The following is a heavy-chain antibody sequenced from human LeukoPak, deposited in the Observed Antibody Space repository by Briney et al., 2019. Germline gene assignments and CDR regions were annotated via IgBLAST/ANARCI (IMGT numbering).Heavy chain of an antibody. CDR1: GFTSSSYD. CDR2: IGTAGDT. Sequence: PGGSLRLSCAASGFTSSSYDMLWVRQATGKGLEWVSAIGTAGDTYYPGSVKGRFTISRENAKNSLYLQMNSLRAGDTAVYYCARAVSDGSGSYYYYYYMDVWGKGTTVTVSS. CDR3: ARAVSDGSGSYYYYYYMDV. D-gene: IGHD3-10*01. J-gene: IGHJ6*03. V-gene: IGHV3-13*01.